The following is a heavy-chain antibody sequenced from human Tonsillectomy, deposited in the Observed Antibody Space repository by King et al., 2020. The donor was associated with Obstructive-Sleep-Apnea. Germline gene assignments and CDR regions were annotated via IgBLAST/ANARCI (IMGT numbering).Heavy chain of an antibody. CDR1: GGSISSYY. Sequence: QLQESGPGLVKPSETLSLTCTVSGGSISSYYWSWIRQPPGTGLEWIGYIFYSGSTHYNPSLKSRVTISVDTSKNQFSLKLSSVTAADTAVYYCARGHSSSSLSRFDAWGQGTLVTVSS. V-gene: IGHV4-59*01. CDR3: ARGHSSSSLSRFDA. CDR2: IFYSGST. D-gene: IGHD6-6*01. J-gene: IGHJ5*02.